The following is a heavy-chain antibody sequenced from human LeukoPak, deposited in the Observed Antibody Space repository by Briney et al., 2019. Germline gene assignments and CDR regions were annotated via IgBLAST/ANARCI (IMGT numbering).Heavy chain of an antibody. CDR2: ISSGGSST. V-gene: IGHV3-23*01. J-gene: IGHJ4*02. CDR1: GFSFSLYA. CDR3: AKATFASSWNLYFDY. D-gene: IGHD6-13*01. Sequence: GGSLRLSCAASGFSFSLYAMSWVRQAPGKGLEWVSPISSGGSSTYYADSVKGRFTISRDNSKSTLYLQMNSLRAEDTAVYYCAKATFASSWNLYFDYWGQGTLVTVSS.